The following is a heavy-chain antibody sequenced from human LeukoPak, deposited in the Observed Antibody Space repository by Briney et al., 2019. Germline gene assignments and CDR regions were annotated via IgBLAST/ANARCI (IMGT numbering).Heavy chain of an antibody. J-gene: IGHJ4*02. Sequence: NPGGSLRLSCAASGFTFSNYAMSWVRQPPGKGLEWVSSISSGSSYIYYADSVKGRFTVSRDNAKNSLYLQMNSLRAEDTAVYYCARDREQWLVRRFDYWGQGTLVTVSS. CDR3: ARDREQWLVRRFDY. V-gene: IGHV3-21*06. CDR1: GFTFSNYA. CDR2: ISSGSSYI. D-gene: IGHD6-19*01.